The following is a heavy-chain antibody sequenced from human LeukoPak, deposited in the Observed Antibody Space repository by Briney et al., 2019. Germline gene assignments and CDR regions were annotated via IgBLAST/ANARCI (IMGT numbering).Heavy chain of an antibody. CDR1: GHTFTSYG. D-gene: IGHD4-11*01. Sequence: GASVKVSCKASGHTFTSYGISWVRQAPGQGLEWMGWISAYNGNTNYAQKLQGRVTMTTDTSTSTAYMELRSLRSDDTAVYYCARDLYRDSLPVSWFDPWGQGTLVTVSS. V-gene: IGHV1-18*01. J-gene: IGHJ5*02. CDR3: ARDLYRDSLPVSWFDP. CDR2: ISAYNGNT.